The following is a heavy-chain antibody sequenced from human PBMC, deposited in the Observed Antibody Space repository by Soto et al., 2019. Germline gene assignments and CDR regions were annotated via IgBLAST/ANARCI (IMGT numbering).Heavy chain of an antibody. V-gene: IGHV4-39*01. J-gene: IGHJ4*02. CDR2: IYYSGST. D-gene: IGHD3-10*01. CDR3: AMTTFLRDDYGSGSYPFDY. Sequence: QLQLQESGPGLVKPSETQSHTCTVSGGSISSSSSYWGWIRQPPGKGLEWIGSIYYSGSTYYNPSLKSRVTISVDTSTNQFSLKLSSVTAADTAVYYCAMTTFLRDDYGSGSYPFDYWGQGTLVTVSS. CDR1: GGSISSSSSY.